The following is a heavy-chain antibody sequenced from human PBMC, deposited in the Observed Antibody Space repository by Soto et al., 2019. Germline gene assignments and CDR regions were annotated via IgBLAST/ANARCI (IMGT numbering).Heavy chain of an antibody. CDR3: ARQGVAVAGTFAFDI. D-gene: IGHD6-19*01. Sequence: ASVKVSCKASGGTFSSYAISWVRQAPGQGLERMGGIIPIFGTANYAQKFQGRVTITADESTSTAYMELSSLRSEDTAVYYCARQGVAVAGTFAFDIWGQGTMVTVSS. J-gene: IGHJ3*02. CDR1: GGTFSSYA. CDR2: IIPIFGTA. V-gene: IGHV1-69*13.